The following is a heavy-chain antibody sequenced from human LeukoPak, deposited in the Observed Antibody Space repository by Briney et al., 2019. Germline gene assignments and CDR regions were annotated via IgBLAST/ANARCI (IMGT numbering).Heavy chain of an antibody. CDR3: AKKPATIKFPFDI. J-gene: IGHJ4*02. CDR2: STTGGYT. D-gene: IGHD5-24*01. V-gene: IGHV3-23*01. Sequence: GGSLRLSCVGSGFSFSTYDMDWVRQTPGKGLEWVSASTTGGYTEDADSVKGRFTISRDNSQNTLFLQMHSLRAEDTAVYYCAKKPATIKFPFDIWGQGTLVTVSP. CDR1: GFSFSTYD.